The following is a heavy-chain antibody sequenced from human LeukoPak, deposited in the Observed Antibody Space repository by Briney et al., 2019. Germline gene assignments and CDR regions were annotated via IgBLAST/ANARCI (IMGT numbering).Heavy chain of an antibody. J-gene: IGHJ4*02. CDR1: GYTFTDYY. Sequence: ASVKVSCKASGYTFTDYYMHWVRQAPGQTFEWLAWINPESGDTHYTQKFQGRVTVTTDTSITSVYMELSGLQSDDTAVYYCVRDLTGGSGDWGQGTLVTVSS. D-gene: IGHD6-19*01. V-gene: IGHV1-2*02. CDR3: VRDLTGGSGD. CDR2: INPESGDT.